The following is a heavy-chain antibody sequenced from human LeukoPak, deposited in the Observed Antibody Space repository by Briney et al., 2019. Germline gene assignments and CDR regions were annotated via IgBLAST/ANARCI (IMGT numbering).Heavy chain of an antibody. J-gene: IGHJ6*02. CDR2: IYSGGST. CDR3: ASTGITIPPPYYYGMDA. V-gene: IGHV3-53*01. D-gene: IGHD3-3*01. Sequence: GGSLRLSCAASGFTVSSNYMSWVRQAPGKGLEWVSVIYSGGSTYYADSVKGRFTISRDNSKNTLYLQMNSLRAEDTALYYCASTGITIPPPYYYGMDAWGHGNTVTVSS. CDR1: GFTVSSNY.